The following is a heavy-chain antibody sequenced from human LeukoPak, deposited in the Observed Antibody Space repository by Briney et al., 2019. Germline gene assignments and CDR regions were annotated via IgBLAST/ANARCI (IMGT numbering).Heavy chain of an antibody. Sequence: GESLKISCMGSGYSFTNYWIGWVRQVPGSGLEWMGVIYPSDSDTRYSPSFQGQVTISADKSIDTAYLQWSSLKASDTAMYYCARQRDSGFDFDSWGREPWSPSPQ. CDR3: ARQRDSGFDFDS. J-gene: IGHJ4*02. D-gene: IGHD5-12*01. CDR2: IYPSDSDT. V-gene: IGHV5-51*01. CDR1: GYSFTNYW.